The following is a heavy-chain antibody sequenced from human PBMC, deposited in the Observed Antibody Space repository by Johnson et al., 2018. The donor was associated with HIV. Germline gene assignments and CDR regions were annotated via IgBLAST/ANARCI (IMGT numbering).Heavy chain of an antibody. Sequence: VQLVESGGGVVQPGRSLRLSCAASGFTFSSYAMHWVRQAPGKGLEWVSGISWDGDSTYYADTVKGRFTISRDNSKNSLYLQMNSLRTEDTALYYCAKLSMGDAFDIWGQGTMVTVSS. CDR1: GFTFSSYA. J-gene: IGHJ3*02. D-gene: IGHD2-8*01. V-gene: IGHV3-43*02. CDR2: ISWDGDST. CDR3: AKLSMGDAFDI.